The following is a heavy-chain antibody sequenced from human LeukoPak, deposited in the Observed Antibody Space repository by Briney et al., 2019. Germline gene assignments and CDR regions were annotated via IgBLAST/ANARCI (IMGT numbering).Heavy chain of an antibody. V-gene: IGHV1-24*01. CDR1: GYTLTELS. D-gene: IGHD2-21*02. CDR2: FDPEDGET. J-gene: IGHJ6*02. CDR3: ATGEEVVTALYGMDV. Sequence: ASVKVSCKVSGYTLTELSMHWVRQAPGKGLEWMGGFDPEDGETIYAQKFQGGVTMTEDTSTDTAYMELSSLRSEDTAVYYCATGEEVVTALYGMDVWGQGTTVTVSS.